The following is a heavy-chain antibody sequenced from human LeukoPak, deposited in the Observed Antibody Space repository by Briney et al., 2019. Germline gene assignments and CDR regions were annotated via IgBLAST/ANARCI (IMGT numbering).Heavy chain of an antibody. V-gene: IGHV3-21*01. Sequence: GGSLRLSCAASGFTFSSYSITWVRQAPGKGLDWVSSISSSSSYIFYADSVKGRFTISRDNAKNSLYLQMNSLRAEDTAVYYCARVKPPHAFDIWGQGTMVTVSS. CDR1: GFTFSSYS. CDR3: ARVKPPHAFDI. CDR2: ISSSSSYI. J-gene: IGHJ3*02.